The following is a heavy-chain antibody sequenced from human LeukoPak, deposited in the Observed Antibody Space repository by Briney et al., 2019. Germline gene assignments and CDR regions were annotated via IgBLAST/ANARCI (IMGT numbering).Heavy chain of an antibody. CDR1: GFTFSGSA. D-gene: IGHD3-9*01. V-gene: IGHV3-73*01. Sequence: EGSLRLSCAASGFTFSGSAMHWVRQASGKGLEWVGRIRSKANSYATAYAASVKGRFTISRDDSKNTAYLQMNSLKTEDTAVYYCARGVRYFDWLLPRGWFDPWGQGTLVTVSS. CDR2: IRSKANSYAT. J-gene: IGHJ5*02. CDR3: ARGVRYFDWLLPRGWFDP.